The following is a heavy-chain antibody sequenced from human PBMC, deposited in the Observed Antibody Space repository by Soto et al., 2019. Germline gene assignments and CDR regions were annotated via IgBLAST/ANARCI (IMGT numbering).Heavy chain of an antibody. V-gene: IGHV1-69*12. Sequence: QVQLVQSGAEVKKPGSSVKVSCKASGGTFSSYAISWVRQAPGQGLEWMGGIIPIFGTANYAQKFQGRVTITADESTSTAYMELSSLRSEDTAVYYCAGDLNYSGGFDDYYCCGMDVWGQGTTVTVSS. D-gene: IGHD3-10*01. CDR2: IIPIFGTA. CDR1: GGTFSSYA. J-gene: IGHJ6*02. CDR3: AGDLNYSGGFDDYYCCGMDV.